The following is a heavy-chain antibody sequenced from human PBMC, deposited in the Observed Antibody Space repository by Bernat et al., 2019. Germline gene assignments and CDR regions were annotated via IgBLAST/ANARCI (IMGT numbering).Heavy chain of an antibody. D-gene: IGHD3-22*01. CDR3: VREGYYDSSGYYYNWLDP. V-gene: IGHV4-59*01. CDR1: GGSINNYY. J-gene: IGHJ5*02. Sequence: QVQLQASGPGLVKPSETLSLTCTVSGGSINNYYWSWIRQPPGKGLEWIGYIYYSGSTNYNPTLKSRVTISVDTSKNQFSLKLSSVTAADTAVYYCVREGYYDSSGYYYNWLDPWGQGTRVTVSS. CDR2: IYYSGST.